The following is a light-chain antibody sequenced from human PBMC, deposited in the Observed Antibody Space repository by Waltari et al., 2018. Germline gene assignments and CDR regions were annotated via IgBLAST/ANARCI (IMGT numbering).Light chain of an antibody. Sequence: QPTQSPTPLSPHAGDRVPITSRPSQSINSWLAWYQQKPGQAPTLLFYKASDLEGVVPSTFSASGSWTEFTLPTSSLQPDDSATSYCQQYSTFSPLTFGGGTKVEIK. CDR1: QSINSW. CDR3: QQYSTFSPLT. CDR2: KAS. V-gene: IGKV1-5*03. J-gene: IGKJ4*01.